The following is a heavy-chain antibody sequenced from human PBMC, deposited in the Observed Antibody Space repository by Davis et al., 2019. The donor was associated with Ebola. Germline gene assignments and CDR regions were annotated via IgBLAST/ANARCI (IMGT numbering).Heavy chain of an antibody. CDR3: ARHGRVAVAGEGDY. CDR2: INPNSGGT. D-gene: IGHD6-19*01. V-gene: IGHV1-2*02. CDR1: GYTFTGYY. J-gene: IGHJ4*02. Sequence: ASVKVSCKASGYTFTGYYMHWVRQAPGQGLEWMGWINPNSGGTNYAQKFQGRVTITADESTSTAYMELSSLRSEDTAVYYCARHGRVAVAGEGDYWGQGTLVTVSS.